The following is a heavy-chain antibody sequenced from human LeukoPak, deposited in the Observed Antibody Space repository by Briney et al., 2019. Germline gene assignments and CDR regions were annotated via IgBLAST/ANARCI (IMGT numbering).Heavy chain of an antibody. Sequence: PGGSLRLSCAASGFTFSTYAMSWVRQPPGKGLEWVSGIRGSGASTYYADSVKGRFTISRDNSKNTVYLQMNSLRAEDTAVYYCAKVPGPTSDRSSASFGYWGQGTLVTVSS. CDR3: AKVPGPTSDRSSASFGY. V-gene: IGHV3-23*01. J-gene: IGHJ4*02. D-gene: IGHD6-6*01. CDR1: GFTFSTYA. CDR2: IRGSGAST.